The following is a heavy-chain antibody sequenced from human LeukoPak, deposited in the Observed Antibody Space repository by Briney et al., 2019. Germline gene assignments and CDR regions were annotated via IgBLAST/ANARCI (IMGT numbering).Heavy chain of an antibody. CDR1: GFTFSSAW. D-gene: IGHD4-17*01. J-gene: IGHJ4*02. V-gene: IGHV3-15*01. CDR2: IKSKTDGGTT. Sequence: GGSLRLSCAASGFTFSSAWMSWVRQAPGKGLEWVGRIKSKTDGGTTDYAAPVKGRFTISRDDSKNTLYLQMNSLKTEDTAVYYCAKVRPTVTSHFDYWGQGTLVTVSS. CDR3: AKVRPTVTSHFDY.